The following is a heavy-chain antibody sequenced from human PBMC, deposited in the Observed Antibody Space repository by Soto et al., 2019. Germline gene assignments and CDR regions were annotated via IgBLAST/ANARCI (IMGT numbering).Heavy chain of an antibody. V-gene: IGHV1-58*01. CDR3: AADLGYCSGGSCSWRYYYYYYGMDV. Sequence: QMQLVQSGPEVKKPGTSVKVSCKASGFTFTSSAVQWVRQARGQRLEWIGWIVVGSGNTNYAQKFQERVTISRDMSKSTAYMELSSLRSEDTAVYYCAADLGYCSGGSCSWRYYYYYYGMDVWGQGTTVTVSS. J-gene: IGHJ6*02. D-gene: IGHD2-15*01. CDR1: GFTFTSSA. CDR2: IVVGSGNT.